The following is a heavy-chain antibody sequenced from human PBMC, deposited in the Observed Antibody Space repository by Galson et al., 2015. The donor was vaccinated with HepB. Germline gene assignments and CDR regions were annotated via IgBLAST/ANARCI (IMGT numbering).Heavy chain of an antibody. CDR2: ISSSGSYM. CDR1: GFIFSDFS. Sequence: SLRLSCAASGFIFSDFSMNWVRQAPGKGLEWVSSISSSGSYMSYADSLKGRFTVSRDNTKKSLYLQMNSLRAEDTAVYYCARVGYGDYEFSWGQGTLVTVSS. D-gene: IGHD4-17*01. J-gene: IGHJ5*02. CDR3: ARVGYGDYEFS. V-gene: IGHV3-21*01.